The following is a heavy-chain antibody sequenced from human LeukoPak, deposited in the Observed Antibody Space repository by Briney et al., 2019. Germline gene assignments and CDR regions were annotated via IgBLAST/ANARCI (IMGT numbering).Heavy chain of an antibody. V-gene: IGHV4-59*11. CDR2: IYNSGLT. D-gene: IGHD6-19*01. J-gene: IGHJ4*02. CDR1: GGSISSHY. CDR3: AKATQWLAFDY. Sequence: PSETLSLTCTVSGGSISSHYWSWIRQPPGKGLEWIGNIYNSGLTNYNPSLQSRVTISLDTSKNQFSLNLSSVTTADTAVYYCAKATQWLAFDYWGQGTLVTGSS.